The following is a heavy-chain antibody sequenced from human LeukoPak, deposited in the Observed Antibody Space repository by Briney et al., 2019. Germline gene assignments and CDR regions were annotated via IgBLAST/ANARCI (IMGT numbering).Heavy chain of an antibody. Sequence: QTLSLTCTVSGASFSSGDQYWNWIRQSPGKGLEWIGSIHPSGTLYNNPSLESRVTMSMDTSKNQFSLNLNSVTAADTAVYFCTRGLDSRKLGYWGQGTLVTVSS. V-gene: IGHV4-31*03. CDR1: GASFSSGDQY. CDR2: IHPSGTL. J-gene: IGHJ4*02. CDR3: TRGLDSRKLGY. D-gene: IGHD3-22*01.